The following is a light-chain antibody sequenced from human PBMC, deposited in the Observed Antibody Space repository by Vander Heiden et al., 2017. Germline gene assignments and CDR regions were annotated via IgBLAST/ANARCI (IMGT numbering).Light chain of an antibody. Sequence: DIQMTQSPSSLSASVGDRVTITCRASQSISNYLNWYQHKPGRAPNLLIYVASRLQSGVPSRFSGSGSGTDFTLTISSLQPEDFATYYCQQSYNPPYTFGQGTKLEIK. J-gene: IGKJ2*01. CDR3: QQSYNPPYT. CDR1: QSISNY. V-gene: IGKV1-39*01. CDR2: VAS.